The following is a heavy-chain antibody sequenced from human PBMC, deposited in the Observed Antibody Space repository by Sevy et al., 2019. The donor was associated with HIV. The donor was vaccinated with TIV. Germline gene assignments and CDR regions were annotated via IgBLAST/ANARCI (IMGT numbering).Heavy chain of an antibody. J-gene: IGHJ4*02. CDR1: GFTFSDYY. CDR3: ARDRRNYGGQYFDY. D-gene: IGHD1-7*01. CDR2: MSSGTSYT. Sequence: GGSLRLSCAASGFTFSDYYMSWIRQAPGKGLEWVSYMSSGTSYTNYADSVKGRFTISRVNAKNSLYLQMNSLRAEDTAVYYCARDRRNYGGQYFDYWGQGTLVTVSS. V-gene: IGHV3-11*06.